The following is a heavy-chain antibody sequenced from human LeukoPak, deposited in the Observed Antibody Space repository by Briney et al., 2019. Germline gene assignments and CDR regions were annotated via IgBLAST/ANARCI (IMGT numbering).Heavy chain of an antibody. CDR1: GYTSTDYY. J-gene: IGHJ1*01. D-gene: IGHD2-15*01. V-gene: IGHV1-2*02. CDR3: AKSMSGGLGFFQS. CDR2: INPNGGGT. Sequence: ASVKVSCKASGYTSTDYYIHWVRQAPGQGLEWMGWINPNGGGTNYAQDFQGRVTMTRDTSITTTYMELRSLRSDDTAVYYCAKSMSGGLGFFQSWGQGTLVTVSS.